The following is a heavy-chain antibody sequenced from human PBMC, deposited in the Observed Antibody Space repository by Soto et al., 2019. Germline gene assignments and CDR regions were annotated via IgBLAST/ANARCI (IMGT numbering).Heavy chain of an antibody. V-gene: IGHV4-4*02. CDR1: GDSISSTRW. Sequence: PSGTLSLTCTVSGDSISSTRWWSWVRQSPGKGLAWIGDIYHGGSTNYNPSLKSRVIISVDRSKNQFYLKVRSVTAADTAVYYCAREAYGDYVGYFDPWGQGIQVTVSS. CDR2: IYHGGST. D-gene: IGHD4-17*01. J-gene: IGHJ5*02. CDR3: AREAYGDYVGYFDP.